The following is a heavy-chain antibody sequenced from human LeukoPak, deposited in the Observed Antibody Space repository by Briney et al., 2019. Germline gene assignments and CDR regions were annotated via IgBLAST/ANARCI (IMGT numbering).Heavy chain of an antibody. CDR1: GYTFTSYG. CDR3: ARDLYYYDSSGYYYF. V-gene: IGHV1-18*01. J-gene: IGHJ4*02. Sequence: ASVKVSFKASGYTFTSYGISWVRQAPGQGLEWMGWISAYNGNTNYAQKLQGRVTMTTDTSTSTAYMELRSLRSDDTAVYYCARDLYYYDSSGYYYFWGQGTLVTVSS. CDR2: ISAYNGNT. D-gene: IGHD3-22*01.